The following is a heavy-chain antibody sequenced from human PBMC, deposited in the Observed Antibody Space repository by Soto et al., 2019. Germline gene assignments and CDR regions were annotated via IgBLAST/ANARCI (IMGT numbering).Heavy chain of an antibody. CDR1: GFTFSSYG. J-gene: IGHJ4*02. V-gene: IGHV3-33*01. Sequence: QVQLVESGGGVVQPGRSLRLSCAASGFTFSSYGMHWVRQAPGKGLEWVAVIWYDGSNKYYADSVKGRFTISRDNSKNTLYLQMNSLRAEDTAVYYCARVWSGWNVRAYSYGSRPGVGDYWGQGTLVTVSS. CDR2: IWYDGSNK. D-gene: IGHD5-18*01. CDR3: ARVWSGWNVRAYSYGSRPGVGDY.